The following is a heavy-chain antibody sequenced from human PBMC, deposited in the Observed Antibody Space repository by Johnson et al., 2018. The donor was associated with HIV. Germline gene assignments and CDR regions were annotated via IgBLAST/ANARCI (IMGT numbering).Heavy chain of an antibody. Sequence: QVQLVESGGGVVQPGRSLRLSCAASGFRFSIHAMHWVRQAPGKGLEWVALMSYDGTKQYYADSVKGRFTISRDNSKNTLYLQMNSLRAEDTAVYYCATNQYQLPAPFDIWGQGTMVTVSS. CDR2: MSYDGTKQ. CDR3: ATNQYQLPAPFDI. D-gene: IGHD2-2*01. J-gene: IGHJ3*02. CDR1: GFRFSIHA. V-gene: IGHV3-30-3*01.